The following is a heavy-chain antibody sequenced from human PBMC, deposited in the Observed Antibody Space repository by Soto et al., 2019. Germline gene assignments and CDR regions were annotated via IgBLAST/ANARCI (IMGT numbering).Heavy chain of an antibody. CDR3: ARKVPAAAYYFDY. Sequence: GGSLSLSCAASGFPFSSYSMNWVRQAPGKGLEWVSSISSSSSYIYYADSVKGRFTISRDNAKNSLYLQMNSLRAEDTAVYYCARKVPAAAYYFDYWGQGTLVTVSS. J-gene: IGHJ4*02. V-gene: IGHV3-21*01. D-gene: IGHD2-2*01. CDR1: GFPFSSYS. CDR2: ISSSSSYI.